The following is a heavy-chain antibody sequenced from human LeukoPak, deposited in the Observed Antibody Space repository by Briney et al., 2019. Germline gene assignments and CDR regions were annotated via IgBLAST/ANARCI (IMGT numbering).Heavy chain of an antibody. CDR2: INPNSGGT. CDR1: GYTFTGYY. V-gene: IGHV1-2*02. D-gene: IGHD2-15*01. CDR3: ARECCSGGSCYSSFDY. J-gene: IGHJ4*02. Sequence: ASVKVSCKASGYTFTGYYMHWVRQAPGQGLEWMGWINPNSGGTNYAQKFQGRVTMTRDTFISTAYMELSRLRSDDTAVYYCARECCSGGSCYSSFDYWGQGTLVTVSS.